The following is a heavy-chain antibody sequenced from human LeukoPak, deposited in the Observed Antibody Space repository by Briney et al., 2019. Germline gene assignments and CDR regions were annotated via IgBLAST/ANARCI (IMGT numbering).Heavy chain of an antibody. J-gene: IGHJ4*02. CDR1: GGTFSSYA. CDR2: IIPIFGTA. Sequence: SVEVSCKASGGTFSSYAISWVRQAPGQGLEWMGGIIPIFGTANYAQKSQGRVTITADESTSTAYMELSSLRSEDTAVYYCARGLRYFDWSLDYWGQGTLVTVSS. CDR3: ARGLRYFDWSLDY. V-gene: IGHV1-69*13. D-gene: IGHD3-9*01.